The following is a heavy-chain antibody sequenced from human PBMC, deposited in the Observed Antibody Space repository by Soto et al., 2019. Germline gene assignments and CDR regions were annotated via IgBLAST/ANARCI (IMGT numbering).Heavy chain of an antibody. CDR3: ARDLTTVSTSYMDV. D-gene: IGHD4-17*01. CDR1: GGSINVGYYY. CDR2: VYYTGST. J-gene: IGHJ6*03. V-gene: IGHV4-31*03. Sequence: SETLSLTCTVSGGSINVGYYYWSWVRQHPGKGLEWLASVYYTGSTNYNPSLRSRIAISIDTSENQFSLRLTSVTVADTAVYYCARDLTTVSTSYMDVWGKGTTVTVSS.